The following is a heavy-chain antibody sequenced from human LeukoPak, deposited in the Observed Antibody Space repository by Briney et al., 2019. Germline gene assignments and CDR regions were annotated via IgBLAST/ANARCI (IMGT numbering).Heavy chain of an antibody. CDR2: INPNSGGT. V-gene: IGHV1-2*02. CDR1: EYSFTDYY. Sequence: ASVKVSCKASEYSFTDYYTHWVRQAPGQGLEWMGWINPNSGGTNSAQKFQVRITLTRDTSISTAYMELSRLRSDDTAVYYCAAGPVYDYFEFWGQGTLVTVSS. D-gene: IGHD3-22*01. CDR3: AAGPVYDYFEF. J-gene: IGHJ4*02.